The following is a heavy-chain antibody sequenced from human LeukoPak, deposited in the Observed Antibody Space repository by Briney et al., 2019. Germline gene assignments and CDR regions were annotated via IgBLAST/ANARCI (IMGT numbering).Heavy chain of an antibody. V-gene: IGHV4-59*01. CDR3: ARGVYIAAAQYGY. D-gene: IGHD6-13*01. CDR2: IYYTGDT. CDR1: GGSISTYY. Sequence: PSETLSLTCTVSGGSISTYYWSWIRQPPGKGLEWIGYIYYTGDTNYNPSLDSRLTMAIDRSRNQFSLNLRSVTAADTAVYYCARGVYIAAAQYGYWGQGTLVTVSS. J-gene: IGHJ4*02.